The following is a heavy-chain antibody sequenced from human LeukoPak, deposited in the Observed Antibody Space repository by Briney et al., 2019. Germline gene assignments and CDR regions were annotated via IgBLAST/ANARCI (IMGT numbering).Heavy chain of an antibody. CDR2: IWYDGSNK. D-gene: IGHD3-16*02. CDR3: TRVSVPTYYDYVWGSYRYPGYLDY. CDR1: GFTFSSYG. V-gene: IGHV3-33*01. Sequence: GGSLRLSCATSGFTFSSYGMHWVRQAPGKGLEWVAVIWYDGSNKYYADSVKGRFTISRDDSKSIAYLQMNSLKTEDTAVYYCTRVSVPTYYDYVWGSYRYPGYLDYWGQGTLVTVSS. J-gene: IGHJ4*02.